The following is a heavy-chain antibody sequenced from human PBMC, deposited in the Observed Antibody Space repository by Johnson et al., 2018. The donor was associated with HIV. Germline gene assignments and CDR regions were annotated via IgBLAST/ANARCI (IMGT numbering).Heavy chain of an antibody. V-gene: IGHV3-30*03. CDR1: GFTFSSYG. D-gene: IGHD3-9*01. CDR2: ISYDGSNK. Sequence: QVQLVESGGGVVQPGRSLRFSCAASGFTFSSYGMHWVRQAPGKGLEWVAVISYDGSNKYYADSVKGRFTISRDNAKNSLYLQMNSLRAEDTAVYYCASVYYDILTGYYYDALDIWGQGTLVTVSS. CDR3: ASVYYDILTGYYYDALDI. J-gene: IGHJ3*02.